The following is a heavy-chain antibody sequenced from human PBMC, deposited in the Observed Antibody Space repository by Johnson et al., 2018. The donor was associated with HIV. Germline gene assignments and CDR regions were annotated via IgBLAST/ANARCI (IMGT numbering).Heavy chain of an antibody. CDR3: AKGVITMIVVATDAFDI. CDR1: GFTFSSYG. D-gene: IGHD3-22*01. CDR2: ISYDGSNK. Sequence: QVQLVESGGGVVQPGRSLRLSCAASGFTFSSYGMHWVRQAPGKGLEWVAVISYDGSNKYYADSVKGRFTISRDNSKNTLYLQMNRLRAEDTAVYYCAKGVITMIVVATDAFDIWGQGTMVTVSS. J-gene: IGHJ3*02. V-gene: IGHV3-30*19.